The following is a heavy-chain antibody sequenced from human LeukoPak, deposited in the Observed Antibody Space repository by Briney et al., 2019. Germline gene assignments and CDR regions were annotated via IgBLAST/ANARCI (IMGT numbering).Heavy chain of an antibody. Sequence: PGGSLRLSCAASGFTFSSYAMSWVRQAPGKGLEWVSATSGSGETTYYADSVEGRFTISRDNSKYTLYLQMNSLTAEDTAVYYCSKTFGEFSVTAFDIWGQGTMVTVSS. J-gene: IGHJ3*02. D-gene: IGHD3-10*01. V-gene: IGHV3-23*01. CDR2: TSGSGETT. CDR1: GFTFSSYA. CDR3: SKTFGEFSVTAFDI.